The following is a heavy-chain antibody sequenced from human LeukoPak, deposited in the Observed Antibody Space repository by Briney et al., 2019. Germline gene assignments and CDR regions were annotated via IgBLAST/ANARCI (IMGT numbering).Heavy chain of an antibody. CDR2: ISAYNGNT. Sequence: GASVKVSCKASGYTFTSYDISWVRQAPGQGLEWMGWISAYNGNTNYAQKLQGRVTMTTDTSTSTAYMELRSLRSDDTAVYYCARERASGSYYGSAFDIWGQGTMVTVSS. J-gene: IGHJ3*02. D-gene: IGHD1-26*01. CDR3: ARERASGSYYGSAFDI. CDR1: GYTFTSYD. V-gene: IGHV1-18*01.